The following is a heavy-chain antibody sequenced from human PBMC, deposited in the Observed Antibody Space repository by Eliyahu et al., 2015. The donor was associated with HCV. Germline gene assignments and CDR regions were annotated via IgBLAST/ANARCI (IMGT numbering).Heavy chain of an antibody. CDR1: GFTFSSYG. V-gene: IGHV3-30*18. Sequence: QAQLVESGGGVVQPGRSLRLSCAASGFTFSSYGMHWVRQAPGKGLEWVAILSYDESNKYYADSVKGRFTISRDNSRNTLYLQMNSLRAEDTAVYYCAKEGITLVRGETRCAVDVWGQGTTVTVSS. CDR3: AKEGITLVRGETRCAVDV. D-gene: IGHD3-10*01. CDR2: LSYDESNK. J-gene: IGHJ6*02.